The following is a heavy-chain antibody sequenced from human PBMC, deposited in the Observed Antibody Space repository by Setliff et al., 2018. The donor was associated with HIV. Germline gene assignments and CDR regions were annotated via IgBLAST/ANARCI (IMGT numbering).Heavy chain of an antibody. CDR3: SKDGESRGGFTTFDS. V-gene: IGHV3-23*01. D-gene: IGHD3-16*01. CDR2: ITGSGGDI. J-gene: IGHJ4*02. CDR1: GFSFRTYA. Sequence: GGSLGLSCAASGFSFRTYAMSWVRQAPGKGLEWVSTITGSGGDIYYADSVKGRFTISRDTSKNTLHLQMSSLRADDTALYYCSKDGESRGGFTTFDSWGQGTLVTVSS.